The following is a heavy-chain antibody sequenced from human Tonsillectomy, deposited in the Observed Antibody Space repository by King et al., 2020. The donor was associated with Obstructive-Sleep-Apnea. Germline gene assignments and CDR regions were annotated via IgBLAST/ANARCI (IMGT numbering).Heavy chain of an antibody. D-gene: IGHD4-23*01. CDR2: LSGSSRII. CDR1: GFTFSSYS. Sequence: VQLVESGGGLVQPGGSLRLSCAASGFTFSSYSMNWVRQAPGKGLEWVSYLSGSSRIIYYADSVKGRFTISRDNAKNPLYLQMNSLRAEDTAVYYCARDRTVVRGYFDYWGQGTLVTVS. J-gene: IGHJ4*02. CDR3: ARDRTVVRGYFDY. V-gene: IGHV3-48*04.